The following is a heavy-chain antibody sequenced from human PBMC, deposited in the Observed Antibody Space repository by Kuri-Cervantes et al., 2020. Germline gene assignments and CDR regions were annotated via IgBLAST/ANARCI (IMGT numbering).Heavy chain of an antibody. Sequence: LRLSCAVYGGSFSGFYWSWIRQPPGKGLEWIGEINHSGSTNYNPSLKSRVTISVDTSKNHFSLKLSSVTAADTAVYYCARANDCSSTSCKTTCYFDLWGRGTLVTVSS. CDR3: ARANDCSSTSCKTTCYFDL. V-gene: IGHV4-34*01. CDR1: GGSFSGFY. CDR2: INHSGST. J-gene: IGHJ2*01. D-gene: IGHD2-2*01.